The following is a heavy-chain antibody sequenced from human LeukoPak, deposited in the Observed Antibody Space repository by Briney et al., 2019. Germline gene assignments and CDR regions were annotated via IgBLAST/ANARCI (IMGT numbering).Heavy chain of an antibody. J-gene: IGHJ4*02. CDR3: AKEIDY. V-gene: IGHV3-7*03. Sequence: PGGSLRLSCVASGFPFSSYWMAWVRQAPGKGLEWVANIKQDGSKKSYVDSVKGRFTISRDNSKNTLYLQMNSLRAEDTAVYYCAKEIDYWGQGTLVTVSS. CDR1: GFPFSSYW. CDR2: IKQDGSKK.